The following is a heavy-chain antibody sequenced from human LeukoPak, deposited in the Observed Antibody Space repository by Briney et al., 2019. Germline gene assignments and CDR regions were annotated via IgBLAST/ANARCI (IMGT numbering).Heavy chain of an antibody. CDR2: ISNSGGSI. J-gene: IGHJ4*02. CDR1: VVTFSNYS. CDR3: AKGTSSWFRIASFDY. Sequence: GGSLRLSCAASVVTFSNYSMSWVRQAPWKGLEWVSVISNSGGSIYYADSVKGRFTISRDNSKNMLYLQVNSLTAEDTAVYYCAKGTSSWFRIASFDYWGQGTLVTVSS. V-gene: IGHV3-23*01. D-gene: IGHD6-13*01.